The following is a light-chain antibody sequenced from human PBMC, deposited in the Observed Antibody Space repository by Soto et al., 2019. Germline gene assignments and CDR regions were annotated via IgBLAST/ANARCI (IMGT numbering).Light chain of an antibody. CDR1: SSDIGGYDY. J-gene: IGLJ1*01. CDR3: CSYTRTSNHYF. CDR2: EVR. V-gene: IGLV2-14*01. Sequence: QSALAQPASVSGSPGQSITISCTGTSSDIGGYDYVSWYQQRPGKAPKLMIYEVRYRPSGVSNRFSGSKSGNTASLTISGLQAEGEAVYYCCSYTRTSNHYFFGSGTKVTVL.